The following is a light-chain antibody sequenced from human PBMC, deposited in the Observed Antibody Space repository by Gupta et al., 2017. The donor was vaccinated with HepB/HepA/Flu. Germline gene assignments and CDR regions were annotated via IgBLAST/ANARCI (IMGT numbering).Light chain of an antibody. J-gene: IGLJ1*01. Sequence: QSALTTPAPVSGSPGKSITTTCTGTSSDVGGYNYVAWYQQHPGKAPKVMIYDVSSRRSGVANRFSGSKSGNTAALTNSGLQAEDEADYYCSSYRSISASHVFGTGTKVTVL. CDR1: SSDVGGYNY. CDR2: DVS. CDR3: SSYRSISASHV. V-gene: IGLV2-14*01.